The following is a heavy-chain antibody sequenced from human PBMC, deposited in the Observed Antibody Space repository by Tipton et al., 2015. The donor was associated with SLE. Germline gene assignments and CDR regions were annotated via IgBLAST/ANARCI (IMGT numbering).Heavy chain of an antibody. Sequence: TLSLTCTVSGGSISSSSYYWGWIRQPPGKGLEWLGRIYYSGSTYYNPFLKRRVTISVDTSKNEISLKLSSVTAADTAVYFCTRIGHCSGLSCLYLGYYFDSWGQGTLVTVSS. CDR1: GGSISSSSYY. J-gene: IGHJ4*02. CDR2: IYYSGST. CDR3: TRIGHCSGLSCLYLGYYFDS. V-gene: IGHV4-39*07. D-gene: IGHD2-15*01.